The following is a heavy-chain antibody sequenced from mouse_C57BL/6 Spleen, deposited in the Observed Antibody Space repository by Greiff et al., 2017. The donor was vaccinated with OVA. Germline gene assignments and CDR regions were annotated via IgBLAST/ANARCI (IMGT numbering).Heavy chain of an antibody. J-gene: IGHJ4*01. D-gene: IGHD1-1*01. V-gene: IGHV1-69*01. CDR1: GYTFTSYW. Sequence: QVQLQQPGAELVMPGASVKLSCKASGYTFTSYWMHWVKQRPGPGLEWIGEIDPSDSYTNYNQKFKGKSTLTVDKSSSTAYMQLSSLTSEDSAVYYCARAPYYGSRDAMDYWGQGTSVTVSS. CDR3: ARAPYYGSRDAMDY. CDR2: IDPSDSYT.